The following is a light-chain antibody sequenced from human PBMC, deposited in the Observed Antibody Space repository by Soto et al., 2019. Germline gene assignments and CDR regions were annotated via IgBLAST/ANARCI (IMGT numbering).Light chain of an antibody. CDR3: QQSYSTPPLT. CDR2: AAS. J-gene: IGKJ4*01. V-gene: IGKV1-39*01. Sequence: DIQMTKSPSSLSASVGDSVTITCRASQSISSSLNWYPQKPGKAPKLLIYAASSLQSGVPSRFSGSGSGTDFTLTISSLQPEDFATYYCQQSYSTPPLTFGGGTKVEIK. CDR1: QSISSS.